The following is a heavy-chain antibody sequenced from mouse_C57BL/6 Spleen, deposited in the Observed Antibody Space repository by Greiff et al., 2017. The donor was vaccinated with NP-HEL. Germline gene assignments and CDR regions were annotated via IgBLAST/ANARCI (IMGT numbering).Heavy chain of an antibody. CDR3: ARGGAQATLDY. D-gene: IGHD3-2*02. J-gene: IGHJ2*01. CDR2: IYPRSGNT. Sequence: VKLMESGAELARPGASVKLSCKASGYTFTSYGISWVKQRTGQGLEWIGEIYPRSGNTYYNEKFKGKATLTADKSSSTAYMELRSLTSEDSAVYFCARGGAQATLDYWGQGTTLTVSS. V-gene: IGHV1-81*01. CDR1: GYTFTSYG.